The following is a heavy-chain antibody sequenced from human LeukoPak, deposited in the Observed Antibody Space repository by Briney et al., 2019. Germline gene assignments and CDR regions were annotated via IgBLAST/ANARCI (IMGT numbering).Heavy chain of an antibody. D-gene: IGHD6-13*01. V-gene: IGHV6-1*01. Sequence: SQTLSLTCAISGDSVSSNSAAWNWIRQSPSRGLEWLGRTYYRSKWYNDYAVSVKSRITINPDTSKNQFSLQLNSVTPEDTAVYYCARGSPTRYSSSSSGRYYFDYWGQGTLVTVSS. CDR1: GDSVSSNSAA. J-gene: IGHJ4*02. CDR2: TYYRSKWYN. CDR3: ARGSPTRYSSSSSGRYYFDY.